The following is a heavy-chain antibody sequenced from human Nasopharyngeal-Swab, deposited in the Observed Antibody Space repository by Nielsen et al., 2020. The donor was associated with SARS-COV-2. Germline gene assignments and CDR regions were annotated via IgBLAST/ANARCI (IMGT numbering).Heavy chain of an antibody. V-gene: IGHV1-3*01. Sequence: SVKVSCKASGYTFTSYAMHWVRQAPGQRLEWMGWINAGNGNTKYSQKFQGRVTITRDTSASTAYMELSSLRSEDTAVYYCARNRHYYGSGSYSKNWFDPWGQGTLVTVSS. CDR3: ARNRHYYGSGSYSKNWFDP. D-gene: IGHD3-10*01. CDR2: INAGNGNT. CDR1: GYTFTSYA. J-gene: IGHJ5*02.